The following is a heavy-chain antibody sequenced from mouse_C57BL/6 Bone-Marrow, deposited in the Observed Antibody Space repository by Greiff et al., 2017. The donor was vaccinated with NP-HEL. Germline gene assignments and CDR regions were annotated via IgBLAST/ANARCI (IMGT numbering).Heavy chain of an antibody. Sequence: VQLKQSGPELVKPGASVKIPCKASGYTFTDYNMDWVKQSHGKSLEWIGDINPNNGGTIYNQKFKGKATLTVDKSSSTAYMELRSLTSEDTAVYYCARGGDYGSSYSFDYWGQGTTLTVSS. CDR2: INPNNGGT. J-gene: IGHJ2*01. CDR3: ARGGDYGSSYSFDY. V-gene: IGHV1-18*01. CDR1: GYTFTDYN. D-gene: IGHD1-1*01.